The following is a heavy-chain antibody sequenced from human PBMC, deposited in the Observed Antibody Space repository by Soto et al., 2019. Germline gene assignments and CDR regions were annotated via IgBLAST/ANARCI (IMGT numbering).Heavy chain of an antibody. CDR1: GYTFNSYY. V-gene: IGHV1-46*02. D-gene: IGHD5-12*01. Sequence: QVQLVQSGAEVKKPGASVKISCKTSGYTFNSYYMHWVRQAPGQGLEWMGIDNHRGGFVTHSPKFQDRVTMTRDTSTGTFYMELSSMRSHDTAVYYCAIADISDYHYAMDVWGQGTTVTVSS. CDR2: DNHRGGFV. CDR3: AIADISDYHYAMDV. J-gene: IGHJ6*02.